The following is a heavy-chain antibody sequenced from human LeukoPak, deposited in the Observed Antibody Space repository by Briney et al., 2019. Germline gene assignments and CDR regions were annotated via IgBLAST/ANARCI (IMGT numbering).Heavy chain of an antibody. CDR3: ARDYRASGIVLVFDH. Sequence: GASVKVSCKVSGYTFSKYGISWVRQAPGQGLEWMGWISGYNGNTNYAQEFQGRVTMTTDTSTSTAYMELRGLRSDDTAIYYCARDYRASGIVLVFDHWGQGTLVTVSS. V-gene: IGHV1-18*01. J-gene: IGHJ4*02. CDR2: ISGYNGNT. D-gene: IGHD3-22*01. CDR1: GYTFSKYG.